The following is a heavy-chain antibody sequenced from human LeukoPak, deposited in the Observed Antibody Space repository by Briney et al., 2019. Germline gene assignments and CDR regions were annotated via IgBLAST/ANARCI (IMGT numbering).Heavy chain of an antibody. Sequence: GGSLRLSCAASGFTFGTSAMSWVRQAPGKGPEWVSTFSRSGSDTYYSDSVKGRFTIFRDNSKNTLYLQMNSLRDEDTAVYYCAKGSLGSWYYFDYWGQGTLVTVSS. CDR3: AKGSLGSWYYFDY. J-gene: IGHJ4*02. D-gene: IGHD6-13*01. CDR2: FSRSGSDT. CDR1: GFTFGTSA. V-gene: IGHV3-23*01.